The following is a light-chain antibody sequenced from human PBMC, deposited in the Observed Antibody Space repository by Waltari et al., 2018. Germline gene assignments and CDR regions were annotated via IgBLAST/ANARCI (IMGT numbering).Light chain of an antibody. Sequence: DIVMVPSPDPPAVSLGERATIKCKSSQSVLYSSDNKNYLVWYQQKPGQPPKVLIYWESTRESGVPDRFSGSGSGTDFTLTISSLQAEDVAVYYCQQCYDVPITFGQGTRLEIK. CDR3: QQCYDVPIT. CDR1: QSVLYSSDNKNY. V-gene: IGKV4-1*01. CDR2: WES. J-gene: IGKJ5*01.